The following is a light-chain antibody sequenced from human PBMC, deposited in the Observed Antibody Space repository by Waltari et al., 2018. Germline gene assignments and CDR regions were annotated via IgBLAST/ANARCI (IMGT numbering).Light chain of an antibody. CDR1: QAISIY. Sequence: DIQMTQSPSSLSASVGDRVIITCRASQAISIYLNWYQQKPGKAPNLLIYAASTLQRAIPSRFSGSGSGTHFTLTISSLQPEDFATYYCQHSYTTPLTFGGGTKVEI. V-gene: IGKV1-39*01. CDR2: AAS. J-gene: IGKJ4*01. CDR3: QHSYTTPLT.